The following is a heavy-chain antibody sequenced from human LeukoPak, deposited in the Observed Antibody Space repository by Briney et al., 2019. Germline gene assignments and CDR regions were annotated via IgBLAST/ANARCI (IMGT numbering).Heavy chain of an antibody. CDR1: GFTFSSYE. D-gene: IGHD2-2*01. Sequence: GGSLRLSCAASGFTFSSYEMNWVRQAPGKGLEWVSYISSSGSTIYYADSVKGRFTISRDNAKNSLYLQMNSLRAEDTAVYYCARGYCSSTSCYRKPNWFDPWGQGTLVTVSS. J-gene: IGHJ5*02. CDR3: ARGYCSSTSCYRKPNWFDP. V-gene: IGHV3-48*03. CDR2: ISSSGSTI.